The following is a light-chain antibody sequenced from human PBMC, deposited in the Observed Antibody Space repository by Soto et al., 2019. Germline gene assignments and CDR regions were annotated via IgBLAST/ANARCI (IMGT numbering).Light chain of an antibody. CDR1: QTIGTY. Sequence: IEVTQSPSSLAASLGDRVTITCRASQTIGTYVNWYRQKSGAAPELLIYDASTLQSGVPSRFRGGASGTDFTLTISSLQLDDFATYYRPQSYNTPLTFGQGTKVDIK. CDR2: DAS. V-gene: IGKV1-39*01. J-gene: IGKJ1*01. CDR3: PQSYNTPLT.